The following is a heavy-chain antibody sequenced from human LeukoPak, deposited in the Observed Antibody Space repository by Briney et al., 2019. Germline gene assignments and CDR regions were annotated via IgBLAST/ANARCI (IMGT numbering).Heavy chain of an antibody. CDR1: GYSISSGYY. D-gene: IGHD1-1*01. Sequence: PSETLSLTCTVSGYSISSGYYWGWIRQPPGKGLEWIGRIYTSGSANYNPSLKSRVTISVDKSKNQFSLKLSSVTAADTAVYYCARNDPDAFDIWGQGTMVTVSS. CDR2: IYTSGSA. V-gene: IGHV4-38-2*02. CDR3: ARNDPDAFDI. J-gene: IGHJ3*02.